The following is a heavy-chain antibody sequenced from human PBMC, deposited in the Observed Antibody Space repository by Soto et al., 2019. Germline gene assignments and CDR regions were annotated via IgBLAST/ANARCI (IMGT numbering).Heavy chain of an antibody. CDR2: VNPSSGST. D-gene: IGHD1-26*01. CDR1: GYTFTNYY. J-gene: IGHJ5*02. Sequence: ASVKVSCKTSGYTFTNYYIHWVRRAPGQGLEWMGIVNPSSGSTSYPQKFQGRVTMTRDTSTSTVYMDLSSLKSEDTAVYYWAKGSSGSYLNWFGPWGQGTLDTVSS. V-gene: IGHV1-46*01. CDR3: AKGSSGSYLNWFGP.